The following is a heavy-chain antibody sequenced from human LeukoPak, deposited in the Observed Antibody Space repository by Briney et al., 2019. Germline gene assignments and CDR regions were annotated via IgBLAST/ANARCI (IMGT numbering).Heavy chain of an antibody. CDR1: GGPFSGYY. CDR2: INHSGST. J-gene: IGHJ5*02. Sequence: PSETLSLACAVYGGPFSGYYWSWIRQPPGKGLEWIGEINHSGSTNYNLSLKSRVTISVDTSKNQFSLKLSSVTAADTAVYYCARGSRLVRGVHNWFDPWGQGTLVTASS. CDR3: ARGSRLVRGVHNWFDP. V-gene: IGHV4-34*01. D-gene: IGHD3-10*01.